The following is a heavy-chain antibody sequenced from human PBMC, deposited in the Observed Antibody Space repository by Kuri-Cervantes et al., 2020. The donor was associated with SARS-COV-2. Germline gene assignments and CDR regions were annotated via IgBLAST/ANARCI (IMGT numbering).Heavy chain of an antibody. CDR1: GFTFSSYE. CDR3: ARQIASVQGAFDI. CDR2: ISSSGSTI. V-gene: IGHV3-48*03. J-gene: IGHJ3*02. Sequence: GGSLRLSCAASGFTFSSYEMNWVRQAPGKGLEWVSYISSSGSTIYYADSVKGRFTISRDNAKNTLYLQMNSLRAEDTAVYYCARQIASVQGAFDIWGQGTMVTVSS. D-gene: IGHD6-25*01.